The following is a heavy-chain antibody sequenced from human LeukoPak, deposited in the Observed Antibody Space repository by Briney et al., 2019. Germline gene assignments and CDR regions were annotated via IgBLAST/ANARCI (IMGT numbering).Heavy chain of an antibody. Sequence: WLSRINIDDSSTSYADPVKGRFTISRDNAKNTLYMQMNRLRGEDTAVYYFTRAGSFRHDYWGQGTLVTVSS. CDR2: INIDDSST. V-gene: IGHV3-74*01. J-gene: IGHJ4*02. D-gene: IGHD3-10*01. CDR3: TRAGSFRHDY.